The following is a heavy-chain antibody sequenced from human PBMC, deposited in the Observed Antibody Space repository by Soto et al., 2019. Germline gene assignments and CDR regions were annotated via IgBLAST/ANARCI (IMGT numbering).Heavy chain of an antibody. CDR1: GFTFDDYA. CDR3: AKDIYGYYTSPYYYYGMDV. J-gene: IGHJ6*02. CDR2: ISWDGGST. V-gene: IGHV3-43D*04. D-gene: IGHD3-3*01. Sequence: GSLRLSCAASGFTFDDYAMHWVRQAPGKGLEWVSLISWDGGSTYYADSVKGRVTISRDNSKNSLYLQMNSLRAEDTALYYCAKDIYGYYTSPYYYYGMDVWGQGTTVTVSS.